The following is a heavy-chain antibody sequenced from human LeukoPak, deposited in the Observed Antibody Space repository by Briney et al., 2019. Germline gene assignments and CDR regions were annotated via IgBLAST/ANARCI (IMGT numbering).Heavy chain of an antibody. V-gene: IGHV3-23*01. Sequence: GGSLRLSCAASGFTFSSYEMNWVRQAPGKGLEYVSPISASGLSTYYTDPVRGRFTNSRDNSKNTLYLQMHSLRAEDTAVYYCAKETSITGAGDFWGQGALVTVSS. CDR1: GFTFSSYE. D-gene: IGHD1-20*01. CDR2: ISASGLST. J-gene: IGHJ4*02. CDR3: AKETSITGAGDF.